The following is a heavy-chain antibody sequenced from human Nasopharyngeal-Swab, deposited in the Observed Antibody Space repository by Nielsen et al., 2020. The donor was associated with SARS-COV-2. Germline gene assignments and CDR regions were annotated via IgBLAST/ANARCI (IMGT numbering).Heavy chain of an antibody. Sequence: GESLKISCAASGFTFSSYGMHWVRQAPGKGLEWVAVISYDGSNKYYADSVKGRFTISRDNSKNTLYLQMNRLRVEDTAVYYCAKRGAFLEILTGYPPIDYWGVGTLVIVSS. D-gene: IGHD3-9*01. J-gene: IGHJ4*02. CDR3: AKRGAFLEILTGYPPIDY. CDR1: GFTFSSYG. CDR2: ISYDGSNK. V-gene: IGHV3-30*18.